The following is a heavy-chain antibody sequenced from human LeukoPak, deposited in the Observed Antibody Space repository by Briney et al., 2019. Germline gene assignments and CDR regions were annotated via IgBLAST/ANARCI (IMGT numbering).Heavy chain of an antibody. J-gene: IGHJ4*02. V-gene: IGHV3-53*01. Sequence: PGGSLRLSCAASGFTVNNNYMTWVRQAPGKGLEWVSPLYSGGSTNFADSVKGRFSIPRDNSKNTLYLQMNSLRAEDTAVYYCAKDLLSYDSSGYYPFDYWGQGTLVTVSS. D-gene: IGHD3-22*01. CDR2: LYSGGST. CDR3: AKDLLSYDSSGYYPFDY. CDR1: GFTVNNNY.